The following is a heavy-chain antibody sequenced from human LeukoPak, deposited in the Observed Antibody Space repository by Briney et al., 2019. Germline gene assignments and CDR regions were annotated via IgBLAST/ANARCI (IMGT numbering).Heavy chain of an antibody. Sequence: GGSLRLSCAASGFTFSSYWMHWVRQAPGKGLEWVAFIRYDGSNKYYADSVKGRFIISRDNSKNTLYLQMNSLRAEDTAVYYCAKEGLGYYDSSGLALWGQGTLVTVSS. CDR1: GFTFSSYW. D-gene: IGHD3-22*01. CDR2: IRYDGSNK. CDR3: AKEGLGYYDSSGLAL. J-gene: IGHJ4*02. V-gene: IGHV3-30*02.